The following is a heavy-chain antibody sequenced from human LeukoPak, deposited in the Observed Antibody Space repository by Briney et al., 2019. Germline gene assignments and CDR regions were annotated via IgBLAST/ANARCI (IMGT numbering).Heavy chain of an antibody. V-gene: IGHV1-2*04. CDR1: GYTFTGYY. CDR3: ARDVGSSWSRDYRYYYYMDV. Sequence: GASVKVSCKASGYTFTGYYMHWVRQAPGQGLEWMGWINPNSGGTNYAQKFQGWVTMTRDTSISTAYMELSRLRSDDTAVYYCARDVGSSWSRDYRYYYYMDVWGKGTTVTVSS. CDR2: INPNSGGT. J-gene: IGHJ6*03. D-gene: IGHD6-13*01.